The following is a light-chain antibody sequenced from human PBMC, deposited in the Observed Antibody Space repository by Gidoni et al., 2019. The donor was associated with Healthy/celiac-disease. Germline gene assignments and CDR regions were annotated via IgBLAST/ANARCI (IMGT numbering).Light chain of an antibody. J-gene: IGKJ1*01. CDR1: QSVSSSY. V-gene: IGKV3-20*01. CDR2: GAS. CDR3: QQYGSSPWT. Sequence: EIVLTQSPGTLSLSPGERAILSCRASQSVSSSYLAWYQQKPGQAPRLLIYGASSRATGIPDRFSGSGSGTDFTLTISRLEPEDFAVYYCQQYGSSPWTFXQXTKVEIK.